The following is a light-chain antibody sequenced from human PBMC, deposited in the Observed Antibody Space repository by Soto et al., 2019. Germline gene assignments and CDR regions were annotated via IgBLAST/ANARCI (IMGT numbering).Light chain of an antibody. J-gene: IGLJ1*01. CDR2: KNN. CDR1: SSSIGTNY. CDR3: ASWDDSLSGYG. Sequence: QSALTQPPSASGTPGQRVTISCSGSSSSIGTNYVYWYQQLPGTAPKLLIYKNNQRPSGVPDRISGSKSGTSASLAFSGFRSEDEADYHCASWDDSLSGYGFGTGTKFTVL. V-gene: IGLV1-47*01.